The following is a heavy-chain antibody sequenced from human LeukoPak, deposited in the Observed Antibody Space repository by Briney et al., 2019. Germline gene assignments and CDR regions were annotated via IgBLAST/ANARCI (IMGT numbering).Heavy chain of an antibody. CDR1: GGSFSGYY. Sequence: SETLSLTCAVYGGSFSGYYWSWIRQPPGKGLEWIGEINHSGNTNYNPSLKSRVTISVDTSKNQFSLYLTSVTAADTAVYYCARNSSERGFDCWGQGTLVTVSS. CDR3: ARNSSERGFDC. CDR2: INHSGNT. J-gene: IGHJ4*02. D-gene: IGHD6-19*01. V-gene: IGHV4-34*01.